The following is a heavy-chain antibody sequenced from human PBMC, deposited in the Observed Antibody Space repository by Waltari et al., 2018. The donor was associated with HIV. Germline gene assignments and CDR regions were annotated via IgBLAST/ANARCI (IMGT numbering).Heavy chain of an antibody. Sequence: QVQLQESGPGLVKPSETLSLTCTVSGGSISSYYWSWIRQPPGKGLEWIGYIYYSGSTNYNPSLKSRVTISVDTSKNQFSLKLSSVTAADTAVYYCARSSIAARVWFDPWGQGTLVTVSS. D-gene: IGHD6-6*01. J-gene: IGHJ5*02. V-gene: IGHV4-59*01. CDR1: GGSISSYY. CDR2: IYYSGST. CDR3: ARSSIAARVWFDP.